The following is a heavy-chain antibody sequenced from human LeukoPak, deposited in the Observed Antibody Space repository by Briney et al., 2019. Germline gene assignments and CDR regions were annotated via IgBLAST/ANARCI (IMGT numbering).Heavy chain of an antibody. CDR1: GFTFSSYA. V-gene: IGHV3-23*01. Sequence: GGSLRLSCAASGFTFSSYAMSWVRQAPGKGLEWVSAISGSSGSTYYADSVKGRFTISRDNSKNTLYLQMNSLRAEDTAVYYCAKEHGDYVWGSYRYFDYWGQGTLVTVSS. J-gene: IGHJ4*02. D-gene: IGHD3-16*02. CDR2: ISGSSGST. CDR3: AKEHGDYVWGSYRYFDY.